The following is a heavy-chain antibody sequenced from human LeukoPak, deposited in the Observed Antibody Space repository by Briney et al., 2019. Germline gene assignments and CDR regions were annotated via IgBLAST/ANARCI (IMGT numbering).Heavy chain of an antibody. Sequence: GESLKISCKGSGDSFTTYWIAWVRQMPGKCLEWMGVSYPGDSDTRYSPSFQGQVTISADKSISIPYLKWSSLKASDTAMYYCATFDYYYAMDVWGQGTTVTVSS. CDR2: SYPGDSDT. J-gene: IGHJ6*02. CDR1: GDSFTTYW. CDR3: ATFDYYYAMDV. V-gene: IGHV5-51*01. D-gene: IGHD2/OR15-2a*01.